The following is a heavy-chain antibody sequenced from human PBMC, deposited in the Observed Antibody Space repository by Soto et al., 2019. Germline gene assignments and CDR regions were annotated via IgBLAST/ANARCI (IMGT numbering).Heavy chain of an antibody. CDR1: AGTFSSHS. CDR3: ATGSFTSTGGRIGYHYNAMDV. J-gene: IGHJ6*02. V-gene: IGHV1-69*13. Sequence: SLKVCGKSSAGTFSSHSINWVRQAPGQGLEWMGGIIPIFGPANFAKKFQGRVTITADESTTTAYMELSSLTSEDTAVYYCATGSFTSTGGRIGYHYNAMDVWGQGTTVTVSS. D-gene: IGHD1-1*01. CDR2: IIPIFGPA.